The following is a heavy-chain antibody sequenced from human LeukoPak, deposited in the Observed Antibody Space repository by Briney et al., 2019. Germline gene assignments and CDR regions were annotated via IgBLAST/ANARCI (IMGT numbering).Heavy chain of an antibody. CDR3: ARDQLGAVLYFDY. CDR1: GFTFSTYG. Sequence: GGSLRLSCVASGFTFSTYGMSWVRQAPGKGLEWVSAITGSGGSTYYADSVKGRFTISRDNSKNTLYLQINSLRVEDTAVYYCARDQLGAVLYFDYWGQGTLVTVSS. CDR2: ITGSGGST. V-gene: IGHV3-23*01. J-gene: IGHJ4*02. D-gene: IGHD1-1*01.